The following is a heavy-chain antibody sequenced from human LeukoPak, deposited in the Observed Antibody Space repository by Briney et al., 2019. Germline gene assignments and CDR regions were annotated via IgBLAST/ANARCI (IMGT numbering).Heavy chain of an antibody. J-gene: IGHJ6*02. CDR1: GFTFRGYS. CDR2: ISSGGIYI. D-gene: IGHD3-9*01. Sequence: GGSLRLSCAASGFTFRGYSMNWVRPAPGKGLEWVSSISSGGIYIYYADSVKGRFTISRDNARNSLYLQMKSLRAEDTAVYYCARGLGHGMDVWGQGTTVTVSS. V-gene: IGHV3-21*01. CDR3: ARGLGHGMDV.